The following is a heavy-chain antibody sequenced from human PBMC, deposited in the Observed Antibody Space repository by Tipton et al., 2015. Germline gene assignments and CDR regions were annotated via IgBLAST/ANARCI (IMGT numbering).Heavy chain of an antibody. V-gene: IGHV4-39*01. CDR1: GGSISNSNYY. J-gene: IGHJ5*02. CDR3: ARSLFPETAGLENWFDP. D-gene: IGHD6-13*01. CDR2: LSYSGKT. Sequence: TLSLTCTVSGGSISNSNYYWGWIRQPPGKGLEWIGSLSYSGKTDYNPPLRSRVTISVGTSKNQFSLRLSSVTAADTAVYYCARSLFPETAGLENWFDPWGQGTLVTVSS.